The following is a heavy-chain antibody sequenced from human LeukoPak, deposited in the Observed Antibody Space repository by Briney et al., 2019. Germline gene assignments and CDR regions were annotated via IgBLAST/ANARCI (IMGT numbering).Heavy chain of an antibody. V-gene: IGHV3-23*01. CDR3: AKDPPYDYWSGYPDY. Sequence: GGSLRLSCVASGFTFSSYAMHWARQAPGKGLEYVSAISGSGGSTYYADSVKGRFTISRDNSKNTLYLQMNSLRAEDTAVYYCAKDPPYDYWSGYPDYWGQGTLVTVSS. D-gene: IGHD3-3*01. J-gene: IGHJ4*02. CDR1: GFTFSSYA. CDR2: ISGSGGST.